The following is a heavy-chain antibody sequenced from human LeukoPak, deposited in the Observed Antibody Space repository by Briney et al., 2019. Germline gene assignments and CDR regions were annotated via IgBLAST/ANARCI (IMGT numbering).Heavy chain of an antibody. CDR1: GFTFSSYG. J-gene: IGHJ3*02. V-gene: IGHV3-33*06. CDR2: IRYDGSNK. CDR3: AKDSSGSGSPLDAFDI. D-gene: IGHD3-10*01. Sequence: PWRSLRLSCAASGFTFSSYGMHWVRQAPGKGLEWVAVIRYDGSNKYYADSVKGRFTISRDNSKNTLYLQMNSLRAEDTAVYYCAKDSSGSGSPLDAFDIWGQGTMVTVSS.